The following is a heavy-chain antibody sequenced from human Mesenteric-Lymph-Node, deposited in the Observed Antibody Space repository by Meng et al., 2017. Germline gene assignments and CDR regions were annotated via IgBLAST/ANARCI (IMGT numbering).Heavy chain of an antibody. CDR1: GDSISSNSSY. CDR3: ARHRGNYYQSFLH. Sequence: HLQESGPGLVKSSETLSLPCTVSGDSISSNSSYWGWIRQPPGKGLEWIASIDYSGITFQNPSLKSRLTTSVDTSKNQFSLQLRFVTAADTAVYYCARHRGNYYQSFLHWGQGTLVTVSS. D-gene: IGHD1-26*01. CDR2: IDYSGIT. J-gene: IGHJ1*01. V-gene: IGHV4-39*01.